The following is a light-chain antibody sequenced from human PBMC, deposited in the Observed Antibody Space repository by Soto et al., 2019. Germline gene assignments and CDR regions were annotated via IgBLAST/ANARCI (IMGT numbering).Light chain of an antibody. CDR3: QQRSNWPPIT. J-gene: IGKJ5*01. CDR1: QRVSSN. CDR2: GAS. V-gene: IGKV3-11*01. Sequence: EIVMTQSPATLSVSPGERATLSCRASQRVSSNLAWYQQKPGQAPRLLLYGASTRATGIPARFSGSGSGTDFTLTISSLEPEDFAVYYCQQRSNWPPITFGQGTRLEIK.